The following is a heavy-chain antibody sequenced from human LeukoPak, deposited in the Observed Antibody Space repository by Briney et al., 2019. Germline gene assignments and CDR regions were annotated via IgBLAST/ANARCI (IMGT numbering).Heavy chain of an antibody. CDR1: GFTFSSYG. CDR3: AKDTYQLLSYYFDY. J-gene: IGHJ4*02. V-gene: IGHV3-30*18. Sequence: PGRSLRLSCAASGFTFSSYGMHWVRQAPGKGLEWVAVISYDGSNKYYADSVKGRFTISRDNSKNTLYLQMNSLRAEDTAVYYCAKDTYQLLSYYFDYWGQGTLVAVSS. CDR2: ISYDGSNK. D-gene: IGHD2-2*01.